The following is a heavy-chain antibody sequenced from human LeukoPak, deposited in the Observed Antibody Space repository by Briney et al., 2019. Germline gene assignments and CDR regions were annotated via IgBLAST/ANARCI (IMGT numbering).Heavy chain of an antibody. V-gene: IGHV1-18*01. Sequence: ASVKVSCKASGYTFTSYGISWVRQDPGQGLEWMGWISDYNDNTNYAQKLQGRVTMTTDTSTSTAYMELRSLRSDNTAVYYCAISSGYLFDYWGQGTLVTVSS. CDR2: ISDYNDNT. CDR3: AISSGYLFDY. D-gene: IGHD3-22*01. J-gene: IGHJ4*02. CDR1: GYTFTSYG.